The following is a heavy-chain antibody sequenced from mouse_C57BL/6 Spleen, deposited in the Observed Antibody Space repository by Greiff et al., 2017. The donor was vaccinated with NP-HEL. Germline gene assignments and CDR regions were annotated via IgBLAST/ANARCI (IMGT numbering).Heavy chain of an antibody. D-gene: IGHD2-3*01. V-gene: IGHV1-50*01. Sequence: QVQLKQPGAELVKPGASVKLSCKASGYTFTSYWMQWVKQRPGQGLEWIGEIDPSDSYTNYNQKFKGKATLTVDTSSSTAYMQRSSLTSEDSAVYYCARGLWQIYDGYYSDYWGQGTTLTVSS. CDR3: ARGLWQIYDGYYSDY. J-gene: IGHJ2*01. CDR2: IDPSDSYT. CDR1: GYTFTSYW.